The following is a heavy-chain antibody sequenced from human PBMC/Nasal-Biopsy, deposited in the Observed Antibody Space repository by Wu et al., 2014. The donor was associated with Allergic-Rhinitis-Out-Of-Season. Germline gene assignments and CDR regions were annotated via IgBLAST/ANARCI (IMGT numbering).Heavy chain of an antibody. D-gene: IGHD3-3*01. CDR3: ARDLGRNGYYAYFDD. J-gene: IGHJ4*02. CDR1: GDSIGRDQ. V-gene: IGHV4-4*07. CDR2: ISSSGST. Sequence: TLSLTCTVSGDSIGRDQWTWIRQPAGKGLEWIGRISSSGSTKYSSSLKSRVTMSVDMSKNQFSLKLSSVTAADTAVYFCARDLGRNGYYAYFDDWGPGNPGHRRL.